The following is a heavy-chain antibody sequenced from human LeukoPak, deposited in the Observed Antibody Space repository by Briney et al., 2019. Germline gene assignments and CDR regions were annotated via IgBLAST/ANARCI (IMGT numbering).Heavy chain of an antibody. D-gene: IGHD2-15*01. CDR2: VYYSGST. Sequence: SETLSLTCTVSGGAITSYYWSWMRQPPGKGLEWIGNVYYSGSTNYNPSLKSRVTISVDTSKTQFSLKLRSVTAADTAVYYCARDVAAVSWFDPWGQGTLVTVSS. J-gene: IGHJ5*02. V-gene: IGHV4-59*01. CDR1: GGAITSYY. CDR3: ARDVAAVSWFDP.